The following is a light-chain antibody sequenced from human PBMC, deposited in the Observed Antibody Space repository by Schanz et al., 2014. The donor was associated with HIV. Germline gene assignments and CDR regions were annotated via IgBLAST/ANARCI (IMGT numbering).Light chain of an antibody. V-gene: IGLV2-14*03. J-gene: IGLJ2*01. CDR1: SSDVGTYYH. Sequence: QSVLTQPASVSGSPGQSITISCTGTSSDVGTYYHVSWYQQHPGKAPKLIIYDVSNRPSGVSNRFSGSKSGNTASLTISGLQAEDEANYYCNSYTSSSTLVFGGGTKLTVL. CDR2: DVS. CDR3: NSYTSSSTLV.